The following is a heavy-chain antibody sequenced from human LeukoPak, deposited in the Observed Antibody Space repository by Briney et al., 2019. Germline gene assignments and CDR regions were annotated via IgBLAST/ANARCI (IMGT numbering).Heavy chain of an antibody. CDR3: ARLGDYYNAHWFDP. CDR2: INSDGSST. V-gene: IGHV3-74*01. CDR1: GFTFSSYW. J-gene: IGHJ5*02. D-gene: IGHD1-26*01. Sequence: PGGSLRLSCAASGFTFSSYWMHWVRHAPGKGLVWVSRINSDGSSTNYADSVKGRFTISRDNAENTLYLQMNSLRAEDTAVYYCARLGDYYNAHWFDPWGQGTLVTVSS.